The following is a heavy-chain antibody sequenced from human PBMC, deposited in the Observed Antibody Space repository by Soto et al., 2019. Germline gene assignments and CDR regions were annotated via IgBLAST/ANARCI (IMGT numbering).Heavy chain of an antibody. D-gene: IGHD2-2*01. V-gene: IGHV4-31*03. Sequence: QVQLQESGPGLVKPSQTLSLTCSVSGGSISSGGYYWSWIRQHPGKGLEWIGYIYYSGRTFYNPSLNIRVSISFDTAKNQFSLKLSSVTAADAGVYYCSRLGEDCSSTSCYLGYYYAMDVWGQGTTVTVSS. CDR2: IYYSGRT. CDR3: SRLGEDCSSTSCYLGYYYAMDV. CDR1: GGSISSGGYY. J-gene: IGHJ6*02.